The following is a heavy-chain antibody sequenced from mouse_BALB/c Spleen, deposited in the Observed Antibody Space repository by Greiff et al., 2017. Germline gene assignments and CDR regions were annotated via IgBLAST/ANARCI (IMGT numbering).Heavy chain of an antibody. J-gene: IGHJ4*01. D-gene: IGHD2-4*01. V-gene: IGHV5-12-2*01. CDR1: GFTFSSYT. CDR3: ARHNYDYDRDYYAMDY. Sequence: QLVESGGGLVQPGGSLKLSCAASGFTFSSYTMSWVRQTPEKRLEWVAYISNGGGSTYYPDTVKGRFTISRDNAKNTLYLQMSSLKSEDTAMYYCARHNYDYDRDYYAMDYWGQGTSVTVSS. CDR2: ISNGGGST.